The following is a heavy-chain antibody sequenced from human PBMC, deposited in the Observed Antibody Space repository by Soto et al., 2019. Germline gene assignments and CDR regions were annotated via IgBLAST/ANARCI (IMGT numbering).Heavy chain of an antibody. D-gene: IGHD6-19*01. V-gene: IGHV3-23*01. CDR1: FTFSNYA. Sequence: EVQLLESGGGLVQPGFTFSNYAMNSVRQAPGKGLEWVSVISGSGGSTYYADSVKGRFTISRDNSKNTLYLQMNSLRGEDTAVYYCARRSSGWYFDYWGQGTLVTVSS. CDR3: ARRSSGWYFDY. CDR2: ISGSGGST. J-gene: IGHJ4*02.